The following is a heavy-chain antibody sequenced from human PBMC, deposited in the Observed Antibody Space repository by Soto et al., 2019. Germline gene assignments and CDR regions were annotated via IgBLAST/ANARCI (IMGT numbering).Heavy chain of an antibody. CDR2: IYYTGSS. J-gene: IGHJ3*02. CDR1: GGSVSNGSYY. CDR3: ARSGSYVRDAFDI. D-gene: IGHD1-26*01. V-gene: IGHV4-61*01. Sequence: SETLSLTCTVSGGSVSNGSYYWSWIRQPPGKGLEWIGNIYYTGSSKCNPALKSRVTISVDTSKNQISLRLNSVTAADTAVYYCARSGSYVRDAFDIWGQGTMVTVSS.